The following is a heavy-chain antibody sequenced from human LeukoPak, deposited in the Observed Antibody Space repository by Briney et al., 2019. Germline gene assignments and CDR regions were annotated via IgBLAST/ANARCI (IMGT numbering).Heavy chain of an antibody. CDR3: AKEAHSGSYFDY. D-gene: IGHD3-22*01. V-gene: IGHV3-33*06. CDR2: IWYDGSNK. Sequence: PGGSLRLSCAVSGRTFSSYGMHWVRQAPGKGLEWVAVIWYDGSNKYYADSVKGRFTISRDNSKNTLYLQMNSLRAEDTAVYYCAKEAHSGSYFDYWGQGTLVTVSS. J-gene: IGHJ4*02. CDR1: GRTFSSYG.